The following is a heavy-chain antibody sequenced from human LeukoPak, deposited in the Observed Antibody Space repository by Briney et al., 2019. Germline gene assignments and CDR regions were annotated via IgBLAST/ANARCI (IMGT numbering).Heavy chain of an antibody. Sequence: GGSLRLSCAASGFTFSDYYMSWIRQAPGKGLEWVSYISSSGSTIYYADSVKGRFTISRDNAKSSLYLQMNSLRAEDTAVYYCARHYQLLTAFDIWGQGTMVTVSS. V-gene: IGHV3-11*04. J-gene: IGHJ3*02. D-gene: IGHD2-2*01. CDR2: ISSSGSTI. CDR1: GFTFSDYY. CDR3: ARHYQLLTAFDI.